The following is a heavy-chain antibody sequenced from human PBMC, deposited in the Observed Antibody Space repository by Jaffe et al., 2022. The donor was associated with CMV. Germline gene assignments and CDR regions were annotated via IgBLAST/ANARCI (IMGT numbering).Heavy chain of an antibody. CDR3: VKDVGASGWLHDAFDI. CDR2: ISSNGGST. J-gene: IGHJ3*02. Sequence: EVQLVESGGGLVQPGGSLRLSCSASGFTFSSYAMHWVRQAPGKGLEYVSAISSNGGSTYYADSVKGRFTISRDNSKNTLYLQMSSLRAEDTAVYYCVKDVGASGWLHDAFDIWGQGTMVTVSS. D-gene: IGHD6-19*01. V-gene: IGHV3-64D*06. CDR1: GFTFSSYA.